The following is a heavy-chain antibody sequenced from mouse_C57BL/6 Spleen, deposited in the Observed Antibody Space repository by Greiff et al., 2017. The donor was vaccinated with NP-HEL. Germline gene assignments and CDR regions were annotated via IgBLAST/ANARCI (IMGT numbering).Heavy chain of an antibody. J-gene: IGHJ4*01. Sequence: EVQRVESGEGLVKPGGSLKLSCAASGFTFSSYALSLVRQTPEKRLGGVAYISSGGDYIYYADTVKGRFTISRDNARNTLYLQMSSLKSEDTAMYYCTRDDYDGPYYAMDYWGQGTSVTVSS. CDR2: ISSGGDYI. CDR1: GFTFSSYA. CDR3: TRDDYDGPYYAMDY. D-gene: IGHD2-4*01. V-gene: IGHV5-9-1*02.